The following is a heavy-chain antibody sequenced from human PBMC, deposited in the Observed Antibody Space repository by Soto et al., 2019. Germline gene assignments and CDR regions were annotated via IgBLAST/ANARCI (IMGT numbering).Heavy chain of an antibody. Sequence: QLQLQESGPGLVKPSETLSLTCTVSGGSISSSSYYWGWIRQPPGKGLEWIGSIYYSGSTYYNPSLKSRVTISVDTSKNQFSLKLSSVTAADTAVYYCARSLGVVHPEAFDYWGQGTLVTVSS. D-gene: IGHD2-2*01. CDR2: IYYSGST. CDR1: GGSISSSSYY. V-gene: IGHV4-39*01. J-gene: IGHJ4*02. CDR3: ARSLGVVHPEAFDY.